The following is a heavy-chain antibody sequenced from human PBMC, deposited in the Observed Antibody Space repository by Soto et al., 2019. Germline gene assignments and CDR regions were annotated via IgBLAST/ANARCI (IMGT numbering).Heavy chain of an antibody. V-gene: IGHV3-23*01. J-gene: IGHJ4*02. CDR2: ISGSGGST. CDR3: ANYYDSSGYYYFDY. CDR1: GFTFSSYA. D-gene: IGHD3-22*01. Sequence: GSLRLSCAASGFTFSSYAMSWVRQAPGKGLEWVSAISGSGGSTYYADSVKGRFTISRDNSKNTLYLQMNSLRAEDTAVYYCANYYDSSGYYYFDYWGQGTLVTVS.